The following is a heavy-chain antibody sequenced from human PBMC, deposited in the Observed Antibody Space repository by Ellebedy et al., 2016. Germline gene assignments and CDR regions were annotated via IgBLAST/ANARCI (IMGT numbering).Heavy chain of an antibody. Sequence: GESLKISXAPSGLTVSSFFMGWVRQAPGKGLEWVSTMRGDGAKTHLADSVKGRFTISRDSSKNSVYLRMNKLRVEDTAVYYCRQGHYADLWGQGTLVTVSS. D-gene: IGHD4-17*01. CDR3: RQGHYADL. J-gene: IGHJ4*02. CDR1: GLTVSSFF. V-gene: IGHV3-23*01. CDR2: MRGDGAKT.